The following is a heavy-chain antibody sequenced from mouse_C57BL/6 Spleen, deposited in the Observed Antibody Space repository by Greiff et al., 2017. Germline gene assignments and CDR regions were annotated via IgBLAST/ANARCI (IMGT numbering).Heavy chain of an antibody. CDR1: GYTFTSYW. V-gene: IGHV1-59*01. CDR2: IDPSDSYT. Sequence: QVQLQQPGAELVRPGTSVKLSCKASGYTFTSYWMHWVKQRPGQGLEWIGVIDPSDSYTNYNQKFKGKATLTVDTSSSTACMQLSSLTSEDSAVYYCARELLTGEGYVDVWGTGTTVTVSS. CDR3: ARELLTGEGYVDV. D-gene: IGHD4-1*01. J-gene: IGHJ1*03.